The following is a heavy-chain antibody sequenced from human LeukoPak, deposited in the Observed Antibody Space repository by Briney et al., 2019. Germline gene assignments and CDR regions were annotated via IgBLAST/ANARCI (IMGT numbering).Heavy chain of an antibody. CDR1: GGSISSYY. D-gene: IGHD4-17*01. CDR3: ARVLTRSYGDYNWFDP. Sequence: SETLSLTCTVSGGSISSYYWSWIRQPPGKGLEWIGYIYCSGSTNYNPSLKSRVTTSVDTSKNQFSLKLSSVTAADTAVYYCARVLTRSYGDYNWFDPWGQGTLVTVSS. V-gene: IGHV4-59*01. J-gene: IGHJ5*02. CDR2: IYCSGST.